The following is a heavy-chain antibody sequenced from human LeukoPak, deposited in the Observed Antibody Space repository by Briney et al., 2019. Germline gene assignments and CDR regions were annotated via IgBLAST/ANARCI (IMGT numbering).Heavy chain of an antibody. V-gene: IGHV3-30*03. CDR2: ISYDGSNK. CDR3: ARSVQLERVTWFDP. Sequence: GSLRLSCAASGFTFSSYGMHWVRQAPGKGLEWVAVISYDGSNKYYADSVKGRFTISRDNSKNTLYLQMNSLRAEDTAVYYCARSVQLERVTWFDPSGQGPLVTVSS. CDR1: GFTFSSYG. J-gene: IGHJ5*02. D-gene: IGHD1-1*01.